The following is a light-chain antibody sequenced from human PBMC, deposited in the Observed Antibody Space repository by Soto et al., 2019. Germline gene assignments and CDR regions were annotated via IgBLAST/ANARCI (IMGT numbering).Light chain of an antibody. CDR1: TSNIGTNT. Sequence: QSVLTQPPSASGTPGQTVTMSCSGSTSNIGTNTVTWYQQLPGSAPKVLIYVNNQRRSGVPDRFSGSKSGTSPFLAITGLQSEDEADYYCATWDDNLNGLVFGEGTKLTVL. J-gene: IGLJ2*01. CDR3: ATWDDNLNGLV. CDR2: VNN. V-gene: IGLV1-44*01.